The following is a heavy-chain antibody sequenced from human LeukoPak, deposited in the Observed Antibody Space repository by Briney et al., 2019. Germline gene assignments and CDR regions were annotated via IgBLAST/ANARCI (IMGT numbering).Heavy chain of an antibody. Sequence: SETLSLTCTVSGGSISSYYWSWIRQPPGKGLEWIGYIYYSGSTSYNPSLKSRVTISVDTSKNQFSLKLSSVTAADTAVYYCARGVGGRWLQLSEIWGQGTLVTVSS. CDR1: GGSISSYY. CDR3: ARGVGGRWLQLSEI. D-gene: IGHD5-24*01. V-gene: IGHV4-59*01. CDR2: IYYSGST. J-gene: IGHJ4*02.